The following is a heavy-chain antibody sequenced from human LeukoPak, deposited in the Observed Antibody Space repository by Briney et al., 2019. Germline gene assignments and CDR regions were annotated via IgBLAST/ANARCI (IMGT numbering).Heavy chain of an antibody. J-gene: IGHJ3*02. CDR1: GFTFSSYS. CDR2: ISSSSSYI. D-gene: IGHD1-26*01. CDR3: ARGPSRVGSSPIDI. Sequence: GGSLRLSCAASGFTFSSYSMNWVRQAPGKGLEWVSSISSSSSYIYYADPVKGRFTISRDNAKNSLYLQMNSLRAEDTAVYYCARGPSRVGSSPIDIWGQGTMVTVSS. V-gene: IGHV3-21*01.